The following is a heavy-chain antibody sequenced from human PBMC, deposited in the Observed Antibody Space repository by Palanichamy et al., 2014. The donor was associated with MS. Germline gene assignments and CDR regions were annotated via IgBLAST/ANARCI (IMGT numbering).Heavy chain of an antibody. Sequence: EVRPGGGLGEGLVQPGGSLRLSCAASAFTFSSYWMSWVRQAPGKGLEWVANIKEDGSDKYYVDSVKGRFTIPRDNAKNSLYLQMNSLRVEDTAVYYCASGGVKAGDYWGQGTLVTVSS. CDR3: ASGGVKAGDY. CDR2: IKEDGSDK. CDR1: AFTFSSYW. J-gene: IGHJ4*02. D-gene: IGHD3-16*01. V-gene: IGHV3-7*01.